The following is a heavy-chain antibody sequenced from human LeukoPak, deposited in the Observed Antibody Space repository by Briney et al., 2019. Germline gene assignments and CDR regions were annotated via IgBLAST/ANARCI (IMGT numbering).Heavy chain of an antibody. CDR1: GGSFSGYY. V-gene: IGHV4-34*01. D-gene: IGHD5-12*01. CDR3: ASRDYRRTLDY. CDR2: INHSGST. J-gene: IGHJ4*02. Sequence: PSETLSLTCAVYGGSFSGYYWSWIRQPPGKGLEWIGEINHSGSTNYNPSLKSRVTISVDTSKNQFSLKLSSVTAADTAVCYCASRDYRRTLDYWGQGTLVTVSS.